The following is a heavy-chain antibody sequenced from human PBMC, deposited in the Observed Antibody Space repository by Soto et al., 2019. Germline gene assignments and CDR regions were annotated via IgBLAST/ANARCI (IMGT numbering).Heavy chain of an antibody. CDR1: GGSISSGGYS. V-gene: IGHV4-30-2*01. D-gene: IGHD3-10*01. J-gene: IGHJ5*02. CDR3: ARDQLGGNWFDP. Sequence: QLQLQESGSGLVRPSQTLSLTCAVSGGSISSGGYSWNWIRQPPGKGLEWIGYVYHSGSTLYNPSRNSRVTISVDKSKNQFSLKLSSVTAADTDEYYCARDQLGGNWFDPWGQGTLVTVSS. CDR2: VYHSGST.